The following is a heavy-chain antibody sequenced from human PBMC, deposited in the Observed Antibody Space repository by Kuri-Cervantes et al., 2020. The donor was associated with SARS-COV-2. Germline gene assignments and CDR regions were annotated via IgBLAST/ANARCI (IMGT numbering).Heavy chain of an antibody. CDR3: ATDPIDTIFGMAAYYYYYMDV. D-gene: IGHD3-3*01. J-gene: IGHJ6*03. CDR2: ISYDGSNK. CDR1: GFTFSSYA. V-gene: IGHV3-30*04. Sequence: GGSLRLSCAASGFTFSSYAMHWVRQAPGKGLEWVAVISYDGSNKYYADSMKGRFTISRDNSKNTLYLQMNSLRAEDTAVYYCATDPIDTIFGMAAYYYYYMDVWGKGTTVTVSS.